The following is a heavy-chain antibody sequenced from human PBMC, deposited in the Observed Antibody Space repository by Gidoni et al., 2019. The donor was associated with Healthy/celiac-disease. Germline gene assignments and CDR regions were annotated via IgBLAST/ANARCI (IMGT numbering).Heavy chain of an antibody. D-gene: IGHD3-9*01. CDR2: IYYSGST. CDR3: ARRVKQRVDFDP. J-gene: IGHJ5*02. CDR1: GGSISSHY. Sequence: QVQRQEPLPGPVKPPVTLALTCNAPGGSISSHYWSRFRQPPGKGLEWIGFIYYSGSTSYNPTLKSRVTISVDTSKNQFSMELRSVTAGETAVYYCARRVKQRVDFDPWGQGTLVTVSS. V-gene: IGHV4-59*08.